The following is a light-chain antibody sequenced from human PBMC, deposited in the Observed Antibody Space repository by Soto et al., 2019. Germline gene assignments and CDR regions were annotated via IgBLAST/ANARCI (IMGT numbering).Light chain of an antibody. CDR1: NSNIGTGFD. CDR2: GTS. Sequence: QSVLTQPPSVSGAPGQRVTIACTGNNSNIGTGFDVHWYRHFPGAAPKLLLSGTSHRPSGVPDRFSGSKSGTSASLAITGLQADDEADYYCSSYTSSNSVVFGGGTKLTVL. CDR3: SSYTSSNSVV. J-gene: IGLJ2*01. V-gene: IGLV1-40*01.